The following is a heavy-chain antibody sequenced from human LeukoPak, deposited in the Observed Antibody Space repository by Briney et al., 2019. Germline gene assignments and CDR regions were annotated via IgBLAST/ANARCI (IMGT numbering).Heavy chain of an antibody. CDR3: AKDPSGYSYGYPGDC. J-gene: IGHJ4*02. CDR2: IWYDGSNK. Sequence: GGSLGLSCAASGSTFSSYGMHWVRQAPGKGREWVAVIWYDGSNKYYADSVKGRSTISRDNIKNTLYLQMNSLRAEDTAVYYCAKDPSGYSYGYPGDCWGQGTLVTVSS. D-gene: IGHD5-18*01. V-gene: IGHV3-33*06. CDR1: GSTFSSYG.